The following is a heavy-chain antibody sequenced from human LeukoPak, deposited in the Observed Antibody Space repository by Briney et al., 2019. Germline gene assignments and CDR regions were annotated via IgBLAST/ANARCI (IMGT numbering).Heavy chain of an antibody. CDR2: ISSSSSYI. CDR1: GFTFSSYS. V-gene: IGHV3-21*04. D-gene: IGHD3-22*01. J-gene: IGHJ3*02. Sequence: PGGSLRLSCAASGFTFSSYSMNWVRQAPGKGLEWVSSISSSSSYIYYADSVKGRFTISRDNAKNSLYLQMNSLRAEDTAVYYCAKDLYYDSSGYYYSGAFDIWGQGTMVTVSS. CDR3: AKDLYYDSSGYYYSGAFDI.